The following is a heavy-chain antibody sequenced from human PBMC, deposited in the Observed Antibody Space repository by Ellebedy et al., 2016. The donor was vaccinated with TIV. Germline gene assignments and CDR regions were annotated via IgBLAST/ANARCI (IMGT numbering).Heavy chain of an antibody. Sequence: GGSLRLXXAASGFTFSSYAMSWVRQAPGKGLEWVSAISGSGGSTYYADSVKGRFTISRDNSKNTLYLQMNSLRAEDTAVYYCANLLTVDIDYWGQGTLVTVSS. J-gene: IGHJ4*02. CDR3: ANLLTVDIDY. D-gene: IGHD4-23*01. V-gene: IGHV3-23*01. CDR2: ISGSGGST. CDR1: GFTFSSYA.